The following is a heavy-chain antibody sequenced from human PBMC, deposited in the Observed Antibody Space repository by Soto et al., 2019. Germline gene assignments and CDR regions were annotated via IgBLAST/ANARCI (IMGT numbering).Heavy chain of an antibody. CDR1: GYSFTSYW. J-gene: IGHJ6*02. CDR3: ARSRRGAYSSGWYSPSGYYNYGIDV. CDR2: IYPGDSDT. V-gene: IGHV5-51*01. Sequence: GESLKISGKGSGYSFTSYWIGWVRQMPGKGLEWMGIIYPGDSDTRYSPSLQGQVSISADTSISTAYLQWTSLKASDTAMYYCARSRRGAYSSGWYSPSGYYNYGIDVWGQGTKVTVSS. D-gene: IGHD6-19*01.